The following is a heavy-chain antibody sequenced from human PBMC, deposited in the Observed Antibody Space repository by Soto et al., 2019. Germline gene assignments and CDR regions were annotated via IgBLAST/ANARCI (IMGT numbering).Heavy chain of an antibody. V-gene: IGHV3-64*01. D-gene: IGHD5-12*01. CDR2: ITTNGDST. CDR1: GFTFNNYF. CDR3: ARSRDGYNLFDY. Sequence: GGSLRLSCAASGFTFNNYFLHWVRQAPGKGLEHVSTITTNGDSTFYVNSVKGRFTISRDNSKSTLYLQMGSLRAEDMAVYYCARSRDGYNLFDYWGQGT. J-gene: IGHJ4*02.